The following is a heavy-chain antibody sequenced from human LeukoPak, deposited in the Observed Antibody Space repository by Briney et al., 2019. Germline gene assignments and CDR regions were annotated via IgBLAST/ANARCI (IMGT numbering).Heavy chain of an antibody. Sequence: HPGGSLRLSRAASGFTFSDSWMSWVRQAPGKGLEWVANMNQDGSEKDYVDSVKGRFTISRDNARNSLYLQMGSLRAEDTAVYYCATYTHWVAGDVWGQGTTVTVSS. CDR1: GFTFSDSW. D-gene: IGHD3-16*01. CDR3: ATYTHWVAGDV. J-gene: IGHJ6*02. CDR2: MNQDGSEK. V-gene: IGHV3-7*01.